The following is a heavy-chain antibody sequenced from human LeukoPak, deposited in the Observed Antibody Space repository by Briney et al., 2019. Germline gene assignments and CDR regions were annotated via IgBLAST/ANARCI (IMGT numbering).Heavy chain of an antibody. Sequence: PSETLSLTCTVSGGSISSYYWSWIRQPPGKGLEWIGYIYYSGSTNYNPSLKSRVTISVDTSKNQFSLKLSSVTAADTAVYYCARTTEGYCRGRSCYSYYYYMDVWGKGTTVIVSS. V-gene: IGHV4-59*01. CDR3: ARTTEGYCRGRSCYSYYYYMDV. CDR1: GGSISSYY. CDR2: IYYSGST. D-gene: IGHD2-15*01. J-gene: IGHJ6*03.